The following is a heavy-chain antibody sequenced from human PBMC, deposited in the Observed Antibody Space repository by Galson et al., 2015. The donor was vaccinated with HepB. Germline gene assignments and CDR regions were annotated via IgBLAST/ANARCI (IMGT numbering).Heavy chain of an antibody. Sequence: SLRLSCAASGFTFSSYAMSWVRQAPGKGLEWVSAISGSGGSTYYADSVKGRFTISRDNSKNTLYLQMNSLRAEDTAVYYCAKGIGMSNWFDPWGQGTLVTVSS. D-gene: IGHD3-10*01. CDR3: AKGIGMSNWFDP. J-gene: IGHJ5*02. CDR1: GFTFSSYA. V-gene: IGHV3-23*01. CDR2: ISGSGGST.